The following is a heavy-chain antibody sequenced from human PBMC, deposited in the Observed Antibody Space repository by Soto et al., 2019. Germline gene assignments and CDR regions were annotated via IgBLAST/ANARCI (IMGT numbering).Heavy chain of an antibody. CDR1: NGSISNYY. D-gene: IGHD5-18*01. J-gene: IGHJ5*02. Sequence: QVQLQELGPGLVKPSETLALSCTVSNGSISNYYWNWIRRPAGKGLEWIGGVYSTGSAGYNTSLRSRVTMSVATSKNRFSLKLNSVTAADTAVYYCARSVHTESWFDPWGQGTLVTVSS. V-gene: IGHV4-4*07. CDR3: ARSVHTESWFDP. CDR2: VYSTGSA.